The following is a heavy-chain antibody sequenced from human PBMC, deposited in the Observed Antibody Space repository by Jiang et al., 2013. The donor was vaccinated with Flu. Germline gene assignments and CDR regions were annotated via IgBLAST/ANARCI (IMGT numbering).Heavy chain of an antibody. CDR2: ITSGSSTI. Sequence: VQLLESGGGLVQPGGSLRLSCAASGFTFSTYSMNWVRQAPGKGLEWVSYITSGSSTIYYADSVKGRFTISRDNAKNSLYLQMNSLRDEDTAVYYCARSDRDSSGYYPAEYFQHWGQGTLVTVSS. J-gene: IGHJ1*01. CDR3: ARSDRDSSGYYPAEYFQH. D-gene: IGHD3-22*01. V-gene: IGHV3-48*02. CDR1: GFTFSTYS.